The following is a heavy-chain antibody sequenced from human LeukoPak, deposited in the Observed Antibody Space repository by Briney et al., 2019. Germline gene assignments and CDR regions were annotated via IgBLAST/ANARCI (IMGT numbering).Heavy chain of an antibody. CDR3: ARVGNYDSSGYWDY. D-gene: IGHD3-22*01. J-gene: IGHJ4*02. CDR1: GFTFSSYA. CDR2: ISYDGSNK. V-gene: IGHV3-30*04. Sequence: PGGSLRLSCAASGFTFSSYAMHWVRQAPGKGLEWVAVISYDGSNKYYADSVKGRFTNSRDNSKNTLYLQMNSLRAEDTAVYYCARVGNYDSSGYWDYWGQGTLVTVSS.